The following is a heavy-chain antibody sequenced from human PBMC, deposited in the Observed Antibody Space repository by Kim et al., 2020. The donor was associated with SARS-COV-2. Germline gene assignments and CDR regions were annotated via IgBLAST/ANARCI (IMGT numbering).Heavy chain of an antibody. CDR3: ARDRIAAAGRGYFDY. Sequence: GGSLRLSCAASGFTFSSYAMHWVRRAPGKGLEWVAAISYDGSNKYYADSVKGRFTISRDNSKNTMYLQMNSLRAEDTAVYYCARDRIAAAGRGYFDYWGQGNLVTASS. J-gene: IGHJ4*02. D-gene: IGHD6-13*01. CDR2: ISYDGSNK. CDR1: GFTFSSYA. V-gene: IGHV3-30*04.